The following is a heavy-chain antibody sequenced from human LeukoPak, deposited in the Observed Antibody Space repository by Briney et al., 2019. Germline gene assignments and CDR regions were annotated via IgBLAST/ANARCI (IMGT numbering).Heavy chain of an antibody. Sequence: GASLKVSCKASGYTFVNYGTSCVRQAPGQGLEWMGWISTSNANTKYAENLQGRVTNTTDTSATTVYMELRRLRSDDRAVYYCVRDLTRRILSVVIAADAFDFWGQGTVVTVSS. CDR1: GYTFVNYG. CDR2: ISTSNANT. D-gene: IGHD2-15*01. J-gene: IGHJ3*01. V-gene: IGHV1-18*01. CDR3: VRDLTRRILSVVIAADAFDF.